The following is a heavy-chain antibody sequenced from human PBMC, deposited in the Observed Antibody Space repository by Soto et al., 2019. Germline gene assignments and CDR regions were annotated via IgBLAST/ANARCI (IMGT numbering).Heavy chain of an antibody. CDR2: IYYSGST. CDR3: QRGWTAVAGRVFDY. D-gene: IGHD6-19*01. Sequence: PSETLSLTCTVSGGSISSGGYYWSWIRQHPGKGLEWIGYIYYSGSTSYNPSLKSRVTISVDTSKNQFSLKLSSVTAADTAVYYRQRGWTAVAGRVFDYWSQGAPGTVSS. CDR1: GGSISSGGYY. V-gene: IGHV4-31*03. J-gene: IGHJ4*02.